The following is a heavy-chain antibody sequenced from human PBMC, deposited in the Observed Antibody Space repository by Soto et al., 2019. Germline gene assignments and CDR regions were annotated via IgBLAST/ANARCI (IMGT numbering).Heavy chain of an antibody. D-gene: IGHD2-2*01. Sequence: QVQLQQWGAGLLKPSETLSLTCAVYGGSFSGYYWSWIRQPPGKGLEWIGEINHSGSTNYNPSLKSRVTISVDTSKNQFSLKVSSVTAADTAVYYCARGVAIVVVPAARRAWFDPWGQGTLVTVSS. CDR2: INHSGST. V-gene: IGHV4-34*01. CDR1: GGSFSGYY. J-gene: IGHJ5*02. CDR3: ARGVAIVVVPAARRAWFDP.